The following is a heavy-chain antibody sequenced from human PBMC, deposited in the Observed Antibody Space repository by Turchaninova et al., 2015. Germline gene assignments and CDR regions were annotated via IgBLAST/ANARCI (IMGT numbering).Heavy chain of an antibody. V-gene: IGHV3-15*01. D-gene: IGHD3-3*01. Sequence: VESGGGLVKPGGSLRLSCAASGLIFTDAWMSWVRQAPGKGLEWVARITSKGAGETTDYAAPVKGRFTISRDDSTNTIYLQMNNLKTEDTAVSYCAWSGLHWLDSWGQGTLVTVSS. CDR2: ITSKGAGETT. J-gene: IGHJ5*01. CDR3: AWSGLHWLDS. CDR1: GLIFTDAW.